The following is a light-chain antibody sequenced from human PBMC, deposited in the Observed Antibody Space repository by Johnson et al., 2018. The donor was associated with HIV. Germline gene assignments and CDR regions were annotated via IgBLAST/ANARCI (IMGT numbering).Light chain of an antibody. V-gene: IGLV1-51*02. CDR1: SSNIGNNY. CDR2: ENN. J-gene: IGLJ1*01. Sequence: QSVLTQPPSVSVAPGQKVTISCSGSSSNIGNNYVSWYQQLPGTAPKLLIYENNKRPSGIPDRFSGSKSGTSATLGITGLQTGDEADYYCGTWDSSLSAGINYVFGTGTKVTVL. CDR3: GTWDSSLSAGINYV.